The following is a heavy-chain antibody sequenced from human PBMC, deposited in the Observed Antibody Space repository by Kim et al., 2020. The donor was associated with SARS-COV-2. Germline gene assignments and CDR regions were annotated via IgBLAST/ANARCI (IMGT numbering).Heavy chain of an antibody. CDR3: AKDIWRLADYYYYGMDV. D-gene: IGHD3-10*01. V-gene: IGHV3-9*01. J-gene: IGHJ6*02. Sequence: VKGRFTISRDNAKNTLYLQMNSLRAEDTALYYCAKDIWRLADYYYYGMDVWGQGTTVTVSS.